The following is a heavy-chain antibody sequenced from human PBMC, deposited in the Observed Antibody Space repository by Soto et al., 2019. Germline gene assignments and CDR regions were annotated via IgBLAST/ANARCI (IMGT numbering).Heavy chain of an antibody. D-gene: IGHD3-16*02. CDR2: IDWDDDK. Sequence: SGPTLVNPTHPLTLTCTFSGFSLSTSGMCVSWLRQPPGKALEWLALIDWDDDKYYSTSLKTRLTISKDTSKNQVVLTVTNMDPVDTATYFCARLSYRSFNFDYWGQGTLVTVSP. V-gene: IGHV2-70*01. CDR1: GFSLSTSGMC. CDR3: ARLSYRSFNFDY. J-gene: IGHJ4*02.